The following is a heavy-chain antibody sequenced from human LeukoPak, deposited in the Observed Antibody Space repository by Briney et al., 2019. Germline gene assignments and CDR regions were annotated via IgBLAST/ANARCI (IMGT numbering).Heavy chain of an antibody. J-gene: IGHJ4*02. CDR3: ARGRAFFD. Sequence: PSETLSLTCAVYGGSFSGYYWNWIRQPPGKGLEWIGEINNSGSTNYNSSLKSRVTISRDTSKNQFSLKLSSVTAADTAVYYCARGRAFFDWGQGTLVTVSS. CDR2: INNSGST. V-gene: IGHV4-34*01. CDR1: GGSFSGYY. D-gene: IGHD3-3*02.